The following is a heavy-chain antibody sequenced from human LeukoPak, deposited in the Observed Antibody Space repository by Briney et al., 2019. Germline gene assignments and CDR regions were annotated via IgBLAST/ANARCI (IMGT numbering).Heavy chain of an antibody. J-gene: IGHJ4*02. Sequence: ASVKVSCKASGYTFTSYYMHWVRQAPGQGLEWMGIINPSGGSTSYAQKLQGRVTMTTDTSTSTAYMELRSLRSDDTAVYYCARMSYYYDSSGYYYRGSFDYFDYWGQGTLVTVSS. CDR1: GYTFTSYY. CDR3: ARMSYYYDSSGYYYRGSFDYFDY. V-gene: IGHV1-46*01. CDR2: INPSGGST. D-gene: IGHD3-22*01.